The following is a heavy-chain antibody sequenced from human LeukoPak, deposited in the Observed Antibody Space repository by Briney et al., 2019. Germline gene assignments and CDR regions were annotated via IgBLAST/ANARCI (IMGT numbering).Heavy chain of an antibody. Sequence: ASVKVSCKASGYTFTTYYMHWVRQAPGQGLEWMGIINPSGGSTSYAQKFQGRVTMTRDTSTSTVYMELSSLRSEDTAVYYCARKAGYCSGGSCSNRFDPWGQGTLVTVSS. D-gene: IGHD2-15*01. CDR3: ARKAGYCSGGSCSNRFDP. CDR2: INPSGGST. CDR1: GYTFTTYY. J-gene: IGHJ5*02. V-gene: IGHV1-46*03.